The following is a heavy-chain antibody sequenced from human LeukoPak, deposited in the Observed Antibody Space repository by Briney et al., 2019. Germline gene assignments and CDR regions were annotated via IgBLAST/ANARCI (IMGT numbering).Heavy chain of an antibody. CDR3: AKRAQLWLTAHDYFDY. Sequence: PGGSLRLSCAASGFTFSSYAMSWVRQAPGKGLEWVSAISGSGGSTYYADSVKGRFTISRDNSKNTLYLQMNSLRAEDTAVYYCAKRAQLWLTAHDYFDYWGQGTLVTVSS. V-gene: IGHV3-23*01. CDR2: ISGSGGST. J-gene: IGHJ4*02. D-gene: IGHD5-18*01. CDR1: GFTFSSYA.